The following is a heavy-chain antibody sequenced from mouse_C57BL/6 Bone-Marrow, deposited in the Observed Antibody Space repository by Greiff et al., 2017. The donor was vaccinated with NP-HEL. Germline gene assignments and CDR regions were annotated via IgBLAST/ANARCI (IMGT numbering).Heavy chain of an antibody. D-gene: IGHD2-3*01. CDR3: ARGERGWLEY. CDR2: IYPRSGNT. J-gene: IGHJ4*01. CDR1: GYTFTSYG. V-gene: IGHV1-81*01. Sequence: LVESGAELARPGASVKLSCKASGYTFTSYGISWVKQRTGQGLEWIGEIYPRSGNTYYNEKFKGKATLTADKSSSTAYMELRSLTSEDSAVYFCARGERGWLEYWGQGTPVTVSS.